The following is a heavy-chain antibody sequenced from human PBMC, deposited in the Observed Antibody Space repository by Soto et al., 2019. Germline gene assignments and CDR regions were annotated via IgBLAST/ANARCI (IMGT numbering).Heavy chain of an antibody. J-gene: IGHJ6*03. Sequence: PSETLSLTCTVSGGSISSGGYYWSWIRQHPGKGLEWIGYIYYSGSTYYNPSLKSRVTISVDTSKNQFSLKLSSVTAADTAVYYCARVPSIPSAQGLRYYYYMDVWGKGTMVNVSS. CDR3: ARVPSIPSAQGLRYYYYMDV. CDR1: GGSISSGGYY. D-gene: IGHD6-25*01. CDR2: IYYSGST. V-gene: IGHV4-31*03.